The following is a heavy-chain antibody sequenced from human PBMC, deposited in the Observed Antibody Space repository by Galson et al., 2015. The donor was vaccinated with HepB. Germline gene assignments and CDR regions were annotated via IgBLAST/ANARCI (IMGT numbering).Heavy chain of an antibody. CDR3: VKDAASVDTAMAGDAFDI. V-gene: IGHV3-64D*06. CDR2: ISSNGGST. D-gene: IGHD5-18*01. Sequence: SLRLSCAASGFTFSSYAMHWVRQAPGKGLEYVSAISSNGGSTYYADSVKGRFTISRDNSKNTLYLQMSSLRAEDTAVYYCVKDAASVDTAMAGDAFDIWGQGTMVTVSS. J-gene: IGHJ3*02. CDR1: GFTFSSYA.